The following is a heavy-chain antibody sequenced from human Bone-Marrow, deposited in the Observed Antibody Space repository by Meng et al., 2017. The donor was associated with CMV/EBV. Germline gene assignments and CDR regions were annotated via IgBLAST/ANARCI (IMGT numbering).Heavy chain of an antibody. Sequence: SETLSLTCTVSGGSISSYYWSWIRQPPGKGLEWIGYIYYSGSTNYNPSLKSRVTISVDTSKNQFSLKLSSVTAADTAVYYCARWGIAVAAYNWFDPWGQGTLVTVSS. CDR3: ARWGIAVAAYNWFDP. J-gene: IGHJ5*02. CDR1: GGSISSYY. V-gene: IGHV4-59*01. CDR2: IYYSGST. D-gene: IGHD6-19*01.